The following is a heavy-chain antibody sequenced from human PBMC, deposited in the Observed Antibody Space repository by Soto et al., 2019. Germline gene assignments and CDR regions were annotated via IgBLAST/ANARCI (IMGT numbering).Heavy chain of an antibody. J-gene: IGHJ4*02. CDR3: ARGRRSYYDFWSGPTGDY. D-gene: IGHD3-3*01. Sequence: LLQLRRPCPSPALSMVGPSVVTTGAGSASPQGRGWSGLGEINHSGSTNYNPSLKSRVTISVDTSKNQFSLKLSSVTAADTAVYYCARGRRSYYDFWSGPTGDYWGQGTLVTVSS. CDR1: VGPSVVTT. V-gene: IGHV4-34*01. CDR2: INHSGST.